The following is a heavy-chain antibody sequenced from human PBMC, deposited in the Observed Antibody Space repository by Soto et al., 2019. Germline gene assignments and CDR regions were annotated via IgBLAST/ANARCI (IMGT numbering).Heavy chain of an antibody. Sequence: PGESLKISCKGSGYIFTSYWIGWVRQMPGKGLEWMGIIYPGDSNIRYSPSFQGQVTISADKSVTTAYLQWSSLEASDTAMYYCARAWCYYDGSRYYDNAFDIWGQGTMVTV. V-gene: IGHV5-51*01. J-gene: IGHJ3*02. CDR2: IYPGDSNI. CDR3: ARAWCYYDGSRYYDNAFDI. D-gene: IGHD3-22*01. CDR1: GYIFTSYW.